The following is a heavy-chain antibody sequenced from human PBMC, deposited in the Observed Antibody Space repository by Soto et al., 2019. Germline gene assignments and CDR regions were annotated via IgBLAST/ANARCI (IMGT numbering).Heavy chain of an antibody. CDR1: GFTFSNYG. D-gene: IGHD6-13*01. CDR2: IWYDGSNK. CDR3: ARDPSSSWYVDY. Sequence: GGSLRLSCAASGFTFSNYGMHWVRQAPGKGLEWVAVIWYDGSNKYYGDSVKGRFTISRDDSKNTLYLQMNSLRAEDTAVYYCARDPSSSWYVDYWGQGTLVTVSS. V-gene: IGHV3-33*01. J-gene: IGHJ4*02.